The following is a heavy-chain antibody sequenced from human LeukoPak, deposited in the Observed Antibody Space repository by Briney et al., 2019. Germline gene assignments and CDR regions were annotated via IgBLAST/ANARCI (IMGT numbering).Heavy chain of an antibody. D-gene: IGHD3-9*01. Sequence: KPSETLSLTCTVSGGSISSYYWSWIRQPPGKGLEWIGSIYYSGSTYYNPSLKSRVTISVDTSKNQFSLKLSSVTAADTAVYYCARRAFDWSRQWKGYPDYWGQGTLVTVSS. CDR1: GGSISSYY. CDR3: ARRAFDWSRQWKGYPDY. J-gene: IGHJ4*02. V-gene: IGHV4-59*12. CDR2: IYYSGST.